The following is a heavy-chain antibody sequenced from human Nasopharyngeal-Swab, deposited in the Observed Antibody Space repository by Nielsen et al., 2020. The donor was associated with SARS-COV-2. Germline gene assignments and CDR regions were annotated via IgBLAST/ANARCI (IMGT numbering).Heavy chain of an antibody. V-gene: IGHV1-69*04. Sequence: AVKVSCKASGGTFSRYAISWVRQAPGQGLEGKGRIIPIFGIASYAQKLQGRVTITAAKSTSTAYMELSSLRSEDTAVYYCASQGGGDYYDSRRYYNYVMDVWGQGTTVTVSS. CDR3: ASQGGGDYYDSRRYYNYVMDV. CDR2: IIPIFGIA. CDR1: GGTFSRYA. D-gene: IGHD3-22*01. J-gene: IGHJ6*02.